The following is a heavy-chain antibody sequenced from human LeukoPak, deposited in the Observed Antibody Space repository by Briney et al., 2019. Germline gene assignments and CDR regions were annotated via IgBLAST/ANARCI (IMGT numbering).Heavy chain of an antibody. D-gene: IGHD1-7*01. Sequence: GGSLRLSCAASGFTFSSYAMSWVRQAPGKGLEWLGRIKSISYGGTIDYAAPVKGRFTISRDDSKNTLYLQMDSLETEDTAIYYCTRTWPGNTCFNFWGQGTLVTVSS. CDR2: IKSISYGGTI. J-gene: IGHJ4*02. CDR1: GFTFSSYA. CDR3: TRTWPGNTCFNF. V-gene: IGHV3-15*01.